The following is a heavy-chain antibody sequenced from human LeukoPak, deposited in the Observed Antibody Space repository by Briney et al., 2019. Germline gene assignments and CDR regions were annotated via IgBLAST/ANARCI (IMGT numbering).Heavy chain of an antibody. V-gene: IGHV3-30-3*01. Sequence: GGSLRLSCAASGFTFSSYAMHWVRQAPGKGLEWVAVISYDGSNKYYADSVKGRFTISRDNSKNTLYLQMNSLRAEDTAVYYCARDFAQTGDYHHFDYWGQGTPVTVSS. J-gene: IGHJ4*02. CDR3: ARDFAQTGDYHHFDY. D-gene: IGHD7-27*01. CDR2: ISYDGSNK. CDR1: GFTFSSYA.